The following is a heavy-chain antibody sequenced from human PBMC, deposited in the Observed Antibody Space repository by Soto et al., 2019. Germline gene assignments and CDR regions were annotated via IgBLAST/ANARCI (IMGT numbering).Heavy chain of an antibody. CDR2: IIPIFGTA. D-gene: IGHD2-15*01. CDR1: GGTFSSYA. J-gene: IGHJ5*02. CDR3: ARRSLVAARAGDNWFDP. Sequence: GASVKVSCKASGGTFSSYAISWVRRAPGQGLEWMGGIIPIFGTANYAQKFQGRVTITADESTSTAYMELSSLRSEDTAVYYCARRSLVAARAGDNWFDPWGQGTLVTVSS. V-gene: IGHV1-69*13.